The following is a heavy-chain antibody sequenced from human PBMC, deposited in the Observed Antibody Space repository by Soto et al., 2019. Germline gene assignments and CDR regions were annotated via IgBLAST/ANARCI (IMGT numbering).Heavy chain of an antibody. Sequence: GASVKVSCKASGGTFSSYAISWVRQAPGQGLEWMGGIIPIFGTANYAQKFQGRVTITADESTSTAYMELSSLRSEDTAVYYCARVQLERRRPYYYYGMDVWGQGTTVTVS. CDR3: ARVQLERRRPYYYYGMDV. CDR1: GGTFSSYA. CDR2: IIPIFGTA. J-gene: IGHJ6*02. D-gene: IGHD1-1*01. V-gene: IGHV1-69*13.